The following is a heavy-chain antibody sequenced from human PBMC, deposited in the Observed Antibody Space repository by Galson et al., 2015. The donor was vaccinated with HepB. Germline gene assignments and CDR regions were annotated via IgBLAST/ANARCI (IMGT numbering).Heavy chain of an antibody. D-gene: IGHD2-21*01. J-gene: IGHJ3*02. CDR2: ISDGGDTT. V-gene: IGHV3-23*01. CDR1: GFTFSSFA. Sequence: SLRLSCATPGFTFSSFAMTWVRQAPGKGLEWVSAISDGGDTTYYADSVKGRFSITRDVSKSTLSLQMNSLRAEDTAVYYCAKGDTPWGGFDIWGQGTMVTVSS. CDR3: AKGDTPWGGFDI.